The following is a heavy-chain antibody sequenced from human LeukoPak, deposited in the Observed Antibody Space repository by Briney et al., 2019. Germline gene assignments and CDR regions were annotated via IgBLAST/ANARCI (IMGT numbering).Heavy chain of an antibody. Sequence: SETLSLTCAVYGGSFSGYYWSWIRQPPGKGLEWIGEINHSGSTNYNPSLKSRVTISVDTSKNQFSLKLSSVTAADTAVYYCARGAEGSHFWSGYRLYYFDYWGQGTLVTVSS. CDR1: GGSFSGYY. D-gene: IGHD3-3*02. CDR2: INHSGST. CDR3: ARGAEGSHFWSGYRLYYFDY. J-gene: IGHJ4*02. V-gene: IGHV4-34*01.